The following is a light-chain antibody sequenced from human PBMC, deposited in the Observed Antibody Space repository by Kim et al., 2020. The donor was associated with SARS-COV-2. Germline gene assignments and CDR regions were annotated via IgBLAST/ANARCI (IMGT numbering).Light chain of an antibody. CDR1: HIGSKS. CDR3: QVWDSSSDHWV. V-gene: IGLV3-21*04. Sequence: PGKPARITCGGNHIGSKSVHWYQQKPGQAPVLVIYYDSDRPSGIPERFSGSNSGNTATLTISRVEAGDEADYYCQVWDSSSDHWVFGGGTKLTVL. J-gene: IGLJ3*02. CDR2: YDS.